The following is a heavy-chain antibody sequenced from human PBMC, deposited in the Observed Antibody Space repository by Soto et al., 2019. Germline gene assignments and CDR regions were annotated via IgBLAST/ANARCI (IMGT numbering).Heavy chain of an antibody. CDR3: ARIGLVDKLPPGREQDAFDI. D-gene: IGHD1-26*01. CDR1: GFSLSTSGMC. Sequence: SGPTLVNPTQTLTLTCTFSGFSLSTSGMCVSWIRQPPGKALEWLARIDWDDDKYYSTSLKTRLTISKDTSKNQVVLTMTNMDPVDTATYYCARIGLVDKLPPGREQDAFDIWGQGTMVTVSS. CDR2: IDWDDDK. J-gene: IGHJ3*02. V-gene: IGHV2-70*11.